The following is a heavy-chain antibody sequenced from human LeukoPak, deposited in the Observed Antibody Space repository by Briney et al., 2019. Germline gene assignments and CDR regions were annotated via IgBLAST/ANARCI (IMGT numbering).Heavy chain of an antibody. CDR3: ARAYYYDSSGNDAFDI. V-gene: IGHV4-38-2*02. Sequence: SETLSLTCTVSGYSISSGYYWGWIRPPPGKGLEWIGSIYHSGSTYYNPSLKSRVTISVDTSKNQFSLKLSSVTAADTAVYYCARAYYYDSSGNDAFDIWGQGTMVTVSS. J-gene: IGHJ3*02. CDR1: GYSISSGYY. D-gene: IGHD3-22*01. CDR2: IYHSGST.